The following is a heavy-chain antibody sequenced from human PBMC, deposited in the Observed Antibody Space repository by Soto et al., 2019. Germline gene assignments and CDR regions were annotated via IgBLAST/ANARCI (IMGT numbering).Heavy chain of an antibody. D-gene: IGHD3-3*01. CDR1: DGSLSSGSHY. J-gene: IGHJ4*02. CDR3: AGSELRFLVQGGEYYFDY. CDR2: IYCSGST. Sequence: ETLTLTFTVSDGSLSSGSHYWSWIRQPPGNGLEWIGYIYCSGSTNYNPSLKSRVTISVDTSKNQVSLKLSSVTAADTAVYYCAGSELRFLVQGGEYYFDYWGQGTLVTVSS. V-gene: IGHV4-61*01.